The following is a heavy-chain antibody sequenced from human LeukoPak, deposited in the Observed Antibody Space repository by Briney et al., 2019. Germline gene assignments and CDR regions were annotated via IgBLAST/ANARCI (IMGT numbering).Heavy chain of an antibody. V-gene: IGHV4-39*07. CDR2: IFYSGST. D-gene: IGHD6-13*01. J-gene: IGHJ4*02. Sequence: SETLSLTCTVSGGSISSSSYYWGWIRQSPGKGLEWIGSIFYSGSTYYNPSLKGRVTISFDTSKNQFSLNLSSVTAADTAVYFCARRSGAGTFDYWGQGTLVTVSS. CDR1: GGSISSSSYY. CDR3: ARRSGAGTFDY.